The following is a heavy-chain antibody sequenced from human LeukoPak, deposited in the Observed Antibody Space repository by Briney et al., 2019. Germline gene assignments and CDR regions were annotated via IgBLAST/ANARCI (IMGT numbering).Heavy chain of an antibody. CDR3: ARAASGSTVTTLFDY. J-gene: IGHJ4*02. Sequence: GGSLRLSCAASGFTFSSYAMHWVRQAPGKGLEWAAVISYDGSNKYYADSVKGRFTISRDNSKNTLYLQMNSLRAEDTAVYYCARAASGSTVTTLFDYWGQGTLVTVSS. CDR2: ISYDGSNK. CDR1: GFTFSSYA. D-gene: IGHD4-17*01. V-gene: IGHV3-30-3*01.